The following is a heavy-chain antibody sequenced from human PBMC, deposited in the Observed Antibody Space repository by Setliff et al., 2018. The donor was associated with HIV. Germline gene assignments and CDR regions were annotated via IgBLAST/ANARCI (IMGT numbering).Heavy chain of an antibody. J-gene: IGHJ3*02. Sequence: GASVKVSCKTSGTNLLPYYMHWVRQAPGQGLEWMGVINTRGGSTSYAQKFQGRVTMTSDTSTYTVYMELSSLRSEDTAIFYCAREPIGGDDAFDIWGQGTMVTVSS. D-gene: IGHD2-21*02. CDR3: AREPIGGDDAFDI. CDR2: INTRGGST. V-gene: IGHV1-46*01. CDR1: GTNLLPYY.